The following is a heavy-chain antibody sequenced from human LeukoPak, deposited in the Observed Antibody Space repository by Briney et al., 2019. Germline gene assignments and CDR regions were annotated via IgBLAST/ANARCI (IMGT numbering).Heavy chain of an antibody. CDR3: ARGQRKILTGYGPDWFDP. D-gene: IGHD3-9*01. J-gene: IGHJ5*02. CDR2: INTNTGNP. V-gene: IGHV7-4-1*02. CDR1: GYTFTSYA. Sequence: ASVKVSCKASGYTFTSYAMNWVRQAPGQGLEWMGWINTNTGNPTYAQGFTGRFVFSLDTSVSTAYLQINSLKAEDTAVYYCARGQRKILTGYGPDWFDPWGQGTLVTVSS.